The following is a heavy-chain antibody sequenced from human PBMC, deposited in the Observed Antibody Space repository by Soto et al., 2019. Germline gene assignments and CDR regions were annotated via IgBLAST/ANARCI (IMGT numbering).Heavy chain of an antibody. D-gene: IGHD4-17*01. CDR1: GYTFTIYG. V-gene: IGHV1-18*01. J-gene: IGHJ4*02. CDR2: ISAYNGNT. Sequence: QVQLVQSGAEVKKPGASVKVSCKASGYTFTIYGIIWVRRAPGQGLEWMGWISAYNGNTNYAQKLQGRVTMTTDTSTSAAYMELRSLGSDDTVVYYCARDLHGDPYYWGQGTLVSVSS. CDR3: ARDLHGDPYY.